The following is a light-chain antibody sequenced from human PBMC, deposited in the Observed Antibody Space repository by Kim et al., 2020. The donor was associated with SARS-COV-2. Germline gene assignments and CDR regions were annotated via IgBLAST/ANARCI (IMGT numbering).Light chain of an antibody. CDR2: GAS. Sequence: EIVVTQSPSTLSLSPGEGATLSCRASQTVRGNYVAWYQQRPGQAPRPLIYGASRRATDVPDRFSASGSGTDFTLTISRLEPDDFGVYYCQQYGSAPDTLGQGTKLEI. CDR3: QQYGSAPDT. J-gene: IGKJ2*01. V-gene: IGKV3-20*01. CDR1: QTVRGNY.